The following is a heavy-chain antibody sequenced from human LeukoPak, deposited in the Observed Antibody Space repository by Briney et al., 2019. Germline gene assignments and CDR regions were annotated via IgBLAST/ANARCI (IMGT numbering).Heavy chain of an antibody. CDR2: ISYDGSNK. CDR1: GFTFSSYG. D-gene: IGHD4-11*01. V-gene: IGHV3-30*18. Sequence: GRSLRLSCAASGFTFSSYGMHWVRQAPGKGLEWVAVISYDGSNKYYADSVKGRFTISRDNSKNTLYLQMNSLRAEDTAVYYCAKDFGSYSSSNYYFDYWDQGTLVTVSS. CDR3: AKDFGSYSSSNYYFDY. J-gene: IGHJ4*02.